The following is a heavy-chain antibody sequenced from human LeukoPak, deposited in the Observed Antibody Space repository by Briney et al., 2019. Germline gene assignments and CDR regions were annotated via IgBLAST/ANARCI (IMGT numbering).Heavy chain of an antibody. Sequence: GRSLRLSCAASGFTFSSYAMHWVRQAPGKGLEWVAVISYDGSNKYYADSVKGRFTISRDNSKNTLYLQMNSLRAEDTAVYYCAALRLGQWLVAGPIDYWGQGTLVTVSS. CDR2: ISYDGSNK. V-gene: IGHV3-30-3*01. CDR3: AALRLGQWLVAGPIDY. CDR1: GFTFSSYA. J-gene: IGHJ4*02. D-gene: IGHD6-19*01.